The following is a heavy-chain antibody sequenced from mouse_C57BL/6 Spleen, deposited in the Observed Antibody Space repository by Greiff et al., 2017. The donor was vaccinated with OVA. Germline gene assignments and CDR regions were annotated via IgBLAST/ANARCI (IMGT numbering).Heavy chain of an antibody. V-gene: IGHV5-12*01. CDR2: ISNGGGST. CDR3: ARGDDGYYGAMDY. J-gene: IGHJ4*01. D-gene: IGHD2-3*01. Sequence: EVQRVESGGGLVQPGGSLKLSCAASGFTFSDYYMYWVRQTPEKRLEWVAYISNGGGSTYYPDTVKGRFTISRDNAKNTLYLQMSRLKSEDTAMYYCARGDDGYYGAMDYWGQGTSVTVSS. CDR1: GFTFSDYY.